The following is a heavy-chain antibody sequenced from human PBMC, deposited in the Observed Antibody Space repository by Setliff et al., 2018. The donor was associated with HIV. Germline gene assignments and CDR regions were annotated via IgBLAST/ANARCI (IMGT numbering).Heavy chain of an antibody. CDR1: GDSISSGSSY. J-gene: IGHJ5*02. V-gene: IGHV4-61*09. CDR2: IHTTGST. Sequence: TLSLTCSVSGDSISSGSSYWSWTRLPAGKGLEWIGQIHTTGSTNYNPSLKSRVTISMDTSKNQFSLNLNSVTATDTAVYYCAKRTFGSGRLDPWGQGTLVTVSS. CDR3: AKRTFGSGRLDP. D-gene: IGHD3-16*01.